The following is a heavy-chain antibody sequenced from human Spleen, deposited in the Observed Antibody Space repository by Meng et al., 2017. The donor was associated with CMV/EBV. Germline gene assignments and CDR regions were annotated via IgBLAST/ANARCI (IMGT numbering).Heavy chain of an antibody. CDR1: GGSLSSSNYY. D-gene: IGHD4-11*01. CDR2: INHSGST. CDR3: ARDSNWNWFDP. J-gene: IGHJ5*02. Sequence: CTVSGGSLSSSNYYWGWIRQPPGKGLEWIGEINHSGSTNYNPSLKSRVTISVDTSKNQFSLKLSSVTAADTAVYYCARDSNWNWFDPWGQGTLVTVSS. V-gene: IGHV4-39*07.